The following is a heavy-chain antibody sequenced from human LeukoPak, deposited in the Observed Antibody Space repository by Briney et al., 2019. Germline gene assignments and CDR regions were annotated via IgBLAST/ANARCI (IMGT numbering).Heavy chain of an antibody. D-gene: IGHD3-22*01. V-gene: IGHV3-48*01. Sequence: GGSLRLSCAASGFTFSSFHINWVRQAPGRGLEWLSYISRDSTTIYYADSVKGRFTISRDNAKNSLYLQMNSLRAEDTAVYHCATDYYDSSGYYTGSYWGQGTLVTVSS. CDR3: ATDYYDSSGYYTGSY. CDR2: ISRDSTTI. CDR1: GFTFSSFH. J-gene: IGHJ4*02.